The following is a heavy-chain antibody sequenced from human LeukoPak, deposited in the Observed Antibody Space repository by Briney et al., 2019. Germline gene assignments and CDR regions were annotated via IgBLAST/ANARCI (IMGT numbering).Heavy chain of an antibody. CDR1: EFTFSLYA. CDR3: ARGFGLDYRNGFDY. CDR2: INDVSSDI. D-gene: IGHD4-11*01. V-gene: IGHV3-21*05. J-gene: IGHJ4*02. Sequence: GGSLRLSCAASEFTFSLYAMNWVRQAPGKGLEWVSYINDVSSDIHYADSVKGRFTISRDNAKNTLSLQMNSLRAEDTALYHCARGFGLDYRNGFDYWGQGTLVTVSS.